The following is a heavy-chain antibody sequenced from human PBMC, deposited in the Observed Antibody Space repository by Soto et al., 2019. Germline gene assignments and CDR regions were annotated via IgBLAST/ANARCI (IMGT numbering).Heavy chain of an antibody. Sequence: GESLKISCAASGFTFSSYAMHWVRQAPGKGLEWVAVISYDGSNKYYADSVKGRFTISRDNSKNTLYLQMNSLRAEDTAVYYCARDRITGTTGLSDYWGQGTLVTVSS. CDR2: ISYDGSNK. CDR1: GFTFSSYA. D-gene: IGHD1-7*01. V-gene: IGHV3-30-3*01. CDR3: ARDRITGTTGLSDY. J-gene: IGHJ4*02.